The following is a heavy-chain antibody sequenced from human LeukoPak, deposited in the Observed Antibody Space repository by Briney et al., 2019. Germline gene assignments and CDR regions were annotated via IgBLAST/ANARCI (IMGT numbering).Heavy chain of an antibody. J-gene: IGHJ5*02. Sequence: GRSLRLSCAASGFTFSCCAMHWVRQAPGKGLEWVAVMSYDGSNKFYADSVKGRFSISRDNSKNTTDLQMNSLRGEDTAVYYCARELNGWFDPWGQGTLVTVSS. V-gene: IGHV3-30*04. CDR1: GFTFSCCA. CDR3: ARELNGWFDP. CDR2: MSYDGSNK.